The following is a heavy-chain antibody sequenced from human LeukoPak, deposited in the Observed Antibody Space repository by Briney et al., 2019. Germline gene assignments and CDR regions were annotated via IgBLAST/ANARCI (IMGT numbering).Heavy chain of an antibody. V-gene: IGHV3-30*04. CDR2: LSYGGSNK. CDR1: GVTISTNF. D-gene: IGHD6-19*01. J-gene: IGHJ4*02. CDR3: ARGDSGWFFCDY. Sequence: GGSLRLSCAASGVTISTNFMNWVPEAPGKGLEWVAVLSYGGSNKCYADSVKVRFTISRYDSKNTLYLQMNSLTPEDTAVYYCARGDSGWFFCDYWGQGTLVTVSS.